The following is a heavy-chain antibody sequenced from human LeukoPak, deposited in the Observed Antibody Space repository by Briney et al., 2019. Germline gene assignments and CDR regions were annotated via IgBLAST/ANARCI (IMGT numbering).Heavy chain of an antibody. CDR2: INHSGST. CDR1: GGSFSGYY. V-gene: IGHV4-34*01. Sequence: SETLSLTCAVYGGSFSGYYWSWIRQPPGKGLEWIGEINHSGSTNYNPSLKSRVTISVDTSKNQFSLKLSSVTAADTAVYYCARRMIAAPGYYFDYWGQGTLVTVSS. CDR3: ARRMIAAPGYYFDY. J-gene: IGHJ4*02. D-gene: IGHD6-6*01.